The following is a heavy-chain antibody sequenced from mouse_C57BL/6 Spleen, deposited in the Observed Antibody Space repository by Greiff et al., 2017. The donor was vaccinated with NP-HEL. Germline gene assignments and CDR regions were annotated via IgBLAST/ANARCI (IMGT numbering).Heavy chain of an antibody. J-gene: IGHJ4*01. CDR3: ARALLPYYAMDY. D-gene: IGHD2-10*01. CDR1: GFTFSDYY. V-gene: IGHV5-16*01. Sequence: EVQLQESEGGLVQPGSSMKLSCTASGFTFSDYYMAWVRQVPEKGLEWVANINYDGSSTYYLDSLKSRFIISRDNAKNILYLQMSSLKSEDTATYYCARALLPYYAMDYWGQGTSVTVSS. CDR2: INYDGSST.